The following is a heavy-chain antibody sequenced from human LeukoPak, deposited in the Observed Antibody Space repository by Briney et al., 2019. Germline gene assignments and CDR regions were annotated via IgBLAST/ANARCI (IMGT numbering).Heavy chain of an antibody. Sequence: GGSPRLSCAASGFTFSSSWMHWVRQAPGKGLVWVSRINSDGSSTNYADSVKGRFTISRDNAKNTLYLQTNSLRAEDTAVYYCAREGRGGYYGFDYWGQGTLVTVSS. CDR1: GFTFSSSW. J-gene: IGHJ4*02. CDR2: INSDGSST. CDR3: AREGRGGYYGFDY. V-gene: IGHV3-74*01. D-gene: IGHD3-3*01.